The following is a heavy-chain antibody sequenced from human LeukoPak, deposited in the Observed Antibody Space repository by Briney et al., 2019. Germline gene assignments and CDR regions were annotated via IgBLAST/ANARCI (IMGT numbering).Heavy chain of an antibody. D-gene: IGHD4-11*01. CDR2: IYPGVSDT. Sequence: GESLKISCKGSGYSFTSHWIGWGRQMPGKGLEWMGIIYPGVSDTRYSPSFQGQVIISAGKYISNAYLQWSSLKASDNAVYYCARHRPTSNYGQFDPWGQGTLVTVSS. J-gene: IGHJ5*02. CDR1: GYSFTSHW. CDR3: ARHRPTSNYGQFDP. V-gene: IGHV5-51*01.